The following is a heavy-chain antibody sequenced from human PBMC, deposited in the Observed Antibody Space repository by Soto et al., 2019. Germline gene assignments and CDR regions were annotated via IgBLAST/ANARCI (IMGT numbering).Heavy chain of an antibody. J-gene: IGHJ4*02. Sequence: QITLKESGPTLVKPTQTLTLTCTFSGFSLSAGGVGVGWIRQPPGKALECLALIYWDDDKRYRPSLKSRLTITKDTSKNKVVLTMTNMDPMDTATYFFAHRGTTESLFDFWGQGTLVTVSS. V-gene: IGHV2-5*02. CDR3: AHRGTTESLFDF. CDR1: GFSLSAGGVG. CDR2: IYWDDDK. D-gene: IGHD1-7*01.